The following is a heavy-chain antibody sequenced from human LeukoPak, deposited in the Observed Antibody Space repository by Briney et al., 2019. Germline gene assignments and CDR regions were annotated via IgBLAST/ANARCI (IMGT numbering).Heavy chain of an antibody. CDR1: GFTFSDFE. D-gene: IGHD3-10*01. V-gene: IGHV3-48*03. CDR3: AKVGKTENYYGSGRFSYYYYMDV. J-gene: IGHJ6*03. CDR2: IGGSGSTT. Sequence: PGGSLRLSCAVSGFTFSDFEMNWVRQAPGKGPEWISYIGGSGSTTYYADSVKGRFTISRDNAKNSLYLQMNSLRAEDTAVYYCAKVGKTENYYGSGRFSYYYYMDVWGKGTTVTISS.